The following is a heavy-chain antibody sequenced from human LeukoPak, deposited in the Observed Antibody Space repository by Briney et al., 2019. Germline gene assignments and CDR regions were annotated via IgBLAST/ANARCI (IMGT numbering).Heavy chain of an antibody. D-gene: IGHD4-11*01. CDR2: MNPNSGNT. CDR1: GYTFTSYD. Sequence: ASVKVSCKASGYTFTSYDINWVRQATGQGLEWMGWMNPNSGNTGYAQKFQGRVTMTRDTSISTAYMELSRLRSDDTAVYYCAIRTTVSDYWGQGTLVTVSS. CDR3: AIRTTVSDY. V-gene: IGHV1-8*01. J-gene: IGHJ4*02.